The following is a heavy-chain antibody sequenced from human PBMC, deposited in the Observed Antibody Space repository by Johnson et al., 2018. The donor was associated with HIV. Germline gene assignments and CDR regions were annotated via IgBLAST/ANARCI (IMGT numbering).Heavy chain of an antibody. Sequence: VQLVESGGGLVQPGGSLRLSCAASGFTVSSNYMSWVRQAPGKGLEWVSVIYSGGSTYYANSVKGRFTISRDNSKNTLFLQLGSLRAEDMAVYYCARDRAYYDFWSGYPENYDAFDIWGPGTLVTVSS. CDR1: GFTVSSNY. V-gene: IGHV3-66*01. CDR2: IYSGGST. D-gene: IGHD3-3*01. J-gene: IGHJ3*02. CDR3: ARDRAYYDFWSGYPENYDAFDI.